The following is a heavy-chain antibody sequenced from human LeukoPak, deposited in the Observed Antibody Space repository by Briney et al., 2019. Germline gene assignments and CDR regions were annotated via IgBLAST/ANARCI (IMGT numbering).Heavy chain of an antibody. CDR3: ARSPYYDFWSGYPLGPYFDY. V-gene: IGHV4-34*01. J-gene: IGHJ4*02. CDR1: GGSFNGYY. D-gene: IGHD3-3*01. Sequence: PSETLSLTCAVYGGSFNGYYWTWIRQPPGKGLEWIGEINHSGSTDYNPSLKSRVTISVDTSKNQFSLKLNSVTAADTAVYYCARSPYYDFWSGYPLGPYFDYWGQGTLVTVSS. CDR2: INHSGST.